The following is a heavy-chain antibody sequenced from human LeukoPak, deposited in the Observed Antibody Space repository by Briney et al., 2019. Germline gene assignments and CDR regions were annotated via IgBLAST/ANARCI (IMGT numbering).Heavy chain of an antibody. CDR3: ARVGDDIVAGGSWFDP. CDR1: GGTFSSYT. D-gene: IGHD5-12*01. V-gene: IGHV1-69*13. J-gene: IGHJ5*02. CDR2: IIPIFGSA. Sequence: SVKVSCKASGGTFSSYTISWVRQAPGQGLEWMGGIIPIFGSANYAQNFQGRVTITADESTTTAYMELSSLRSEDTAVYYCARVGDDIVAGGSWFDPWGQGTLVTVSS.